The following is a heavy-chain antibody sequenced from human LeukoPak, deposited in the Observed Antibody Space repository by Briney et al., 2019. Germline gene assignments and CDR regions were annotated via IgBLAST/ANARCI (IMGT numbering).Heavy chain of an antibody. D-gene: IGHD4-23*01. Sequence: GSLRLSCAASGLTFSSYAMSWVRQAPGKGLEWVSAISGSGGSTYYADSVKGWFTISRDNSKNTLYLQMNSLRAEDTAVYYCAKAPQNYGPGGKDYWGQGTLVTVSS. CDR1: GLTFSSYA. J-gene: IGHJ4*02. CDR2: ISGSGGST. CDR3: AKAPQNYGPGGKDY. V-gene: IGHV3-23*01.